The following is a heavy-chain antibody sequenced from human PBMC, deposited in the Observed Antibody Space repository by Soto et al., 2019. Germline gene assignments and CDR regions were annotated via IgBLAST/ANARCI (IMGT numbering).Heavy chain of an antibody. CDR1: GFIFSTTD. CDR3: AKNSGWFNT. Sequence: GGSLRLSCAASGFIFSTTDMSWVRQAPGKGLEWVSTIEGSGATTYYADSVKGRFTISRDNSKNTVYLHMDSLTADDTAVYYCAKNSGWFNTWGQGTLVTVSS. V-gene: IGHV3-23*01. D-gene: IGHD3-10*01. CDR2: IEGSGATT. J-gene: IGHJ5*02.